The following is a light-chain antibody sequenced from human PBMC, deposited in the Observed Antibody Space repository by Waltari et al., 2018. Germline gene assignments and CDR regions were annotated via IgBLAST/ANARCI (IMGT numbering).Light chain of an antibody. J-gene: IGKJ1*01. CDR3: QQYHNWPRV. CDR2: VAS. CDR1: QSVLTN. V-gene: IGKV3-15*01. Sequence: EIVMTQSAATLLVSPGEIATLSCQASQSVLTNLAWYQQKPGQPPRLLIYVASARATGIPDRFSGSGFGTEFTLAISSLQSEDSAIYYCQQYHNWPRVFGQGTKVEIK.